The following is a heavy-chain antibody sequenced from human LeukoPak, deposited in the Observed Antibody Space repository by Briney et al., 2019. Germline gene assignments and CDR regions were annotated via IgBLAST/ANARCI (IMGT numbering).Heavy chain of an antibody. CDR1: GGSISSYY. D-gene: IGHD1-26*01. Sequence: ASETLSLTCTVSGGSISSYYWSWIRQPPGKGLEWIGYIYYSGSTNYNPSLKSRVTISVDTSKNQFSLKLSSVTAADTAVYYCARRGSYLERPFDYWGQGTLVTVSS. V-gene: IGHV4-59*08. J-gene: IGHJ4*02. CDR3: ARRGSYLERPFDY. CDR2: IYYSGST.